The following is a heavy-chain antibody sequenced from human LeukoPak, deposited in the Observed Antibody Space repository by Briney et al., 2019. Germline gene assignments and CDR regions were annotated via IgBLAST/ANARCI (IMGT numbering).Heavy chain of an antibody. V-gene: IGHV4-61*08. CDR1: GGSISSGGYY. J-gene: IGHJ6*02. D-gene: IGHD3-3*01. CDR3: ARQNYDEVNYYYYGLDV. Sequence: SETLSLTCTVSGGSISSGGYYWSWIRQSPGKGLEWIGYIYYRGSTDYNPSLKSRVTISVDTSKNQFSLKLSSVIAADTAVYYCARQNYDEVNYYYYGLDVWGQGTTVTVSS. CDR2: IYYRGST.